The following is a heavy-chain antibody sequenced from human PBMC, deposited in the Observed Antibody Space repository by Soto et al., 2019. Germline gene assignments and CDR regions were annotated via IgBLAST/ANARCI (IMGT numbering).Heavy chain of an antibody. D-gene: IGHD3-3*02. Sequence: SETLSLTCTVSGGSISSGGYYWSWIRQHPGKGLEWIGYIYYSGSTYYNPSLKSRVTISVDTSKNQFSLKLSSVTAADTAVYYCASSRAFLEWLFLDYWGQGTLVTVSS. CDR2: IYYSGST. CDR1: GGSISSGGYY. CDR3: ASSRAFLEWLFLDY. V-gene: IGHV4-31*03. J-gene: IGHJ4*02.